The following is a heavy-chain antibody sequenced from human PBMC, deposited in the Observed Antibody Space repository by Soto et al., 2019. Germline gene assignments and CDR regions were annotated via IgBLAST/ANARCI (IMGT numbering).Heavy chain of an antibody. CDR2: IYTNDDT. CDR1: GFTVSSNF. V-gene: IGHV3-53*01. D-gene: IGHD1-26*01. Sequence: GVSLRLSCAASGFTVSSNFMSWVRQAPGKGLEWVSVIYTNDDTYYADSVKGRFTISRDNSKYTLYLQMNSLRAEDTAIYYCATRVGASGRYYFDYWGQGALVTVSS. J-gene: IGHJ4*02. CDR3: ATRVGASGRYYFDY.